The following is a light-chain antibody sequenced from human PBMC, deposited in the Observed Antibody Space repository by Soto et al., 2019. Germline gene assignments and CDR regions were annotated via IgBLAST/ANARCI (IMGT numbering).Light chain of an antibody. Sequence: EIELTQSPGTLSLSPGDRATLSCRASQSVRSSYLAWYQQNAGQAPRLLIYGASSRATGIPDRFSGSGSGTDFTLTISRLEPEDFAVYYCLQYGTFPRTFGQGTKWIS. V-gene: IGKV3-20*01. CDR2: GAS. CDR3: LQYGTFPRT. J-gene: IGKJ1*01. CDR1: QSVRSSY.